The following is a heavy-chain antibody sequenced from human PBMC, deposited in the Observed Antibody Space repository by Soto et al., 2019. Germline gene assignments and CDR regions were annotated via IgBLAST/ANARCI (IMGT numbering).Heavy chain of an antibody. CDR1: GGTFSSYA. Sequence: SVKVSCKASGGTFSSYAISWVRQAPGQRLEWMGGITPIFGTANYAQKFQGRVTITADESTSTAYMELSSLRSEDTAVYYCARSRRRRVAANYYYGMDVWGQGTTVTVSS. D-gene: IGHD6-19*01. CDR2: ITPIFGTA. V-gene: IGHV1-69*13. CDR3: ARSRRRRVAANYYYGMDV. J-gene: IGHJ6*02.